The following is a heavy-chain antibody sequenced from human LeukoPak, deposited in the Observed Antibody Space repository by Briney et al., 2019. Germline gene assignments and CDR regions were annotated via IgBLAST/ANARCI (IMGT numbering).Heavy chain of an antibody. V-gene: IGHV3-23*01. J-gene: IGHJ4*02. CDR2: ISGSGGST. Sequence: GGSLRLSCAASGFPFSGYEMNWVRQAPGKGLEWVSAISGSGGSTYYADSVKGRFTISRDNSKNTLYLQMNSLRAEDTAVYYCAKVDSSSWYGLTDYWGQGTLVTVSS. CDR3: AKVDSSSWYGLTDY. CDR1: GFPFSGYE. D-gene: IGHD6-13*01.